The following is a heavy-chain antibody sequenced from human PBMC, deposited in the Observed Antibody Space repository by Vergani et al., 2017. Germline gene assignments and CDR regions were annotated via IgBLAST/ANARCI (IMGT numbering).Heavy chain of an antibody. V-gene: IGHV3-48*02. CDR2: ISSSSSTI. CDR3: AAGRYYIWTFYLSFDY. D-gene: IGHD3-9*01. CDR1: GFTFSSYS. Sequence: EVQLVESGGGLVQPGGSLRLSCAASGFTFSSYSMNWVRQAPGKGLEWVSYISSSSSTIYYADSVKGRFTISRDNAKNSLYLQMNSLRDEDTAVYYCAAGRYYIWTFYLSFDYWGQGTLVTVSS. J-gene: IGHJ4*02.